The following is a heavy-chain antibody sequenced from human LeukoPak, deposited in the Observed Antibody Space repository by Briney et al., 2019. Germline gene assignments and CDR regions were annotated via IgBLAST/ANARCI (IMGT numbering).Heavy chain of an antibody. CDR1: GGSISSGGYY. D-gene: IGHD3-22*01. Sequence: SETLSLTCTVSGGSISSGGYYWSWIRQHPGKGLEWIGYIYYSGSTNYNPSLKSRVTISVDTSKNQFSLKLSSVTAADTAVYYCARGTAYYYDSSGYYYMYYFDYWGQGTLVTVSS. CDR2: IYYSGST. J-gene: IGHJ4*02. CDR3: ARGTAYYYDSSGYYYMYYFDY. V-gene: IGHV4-31*03.